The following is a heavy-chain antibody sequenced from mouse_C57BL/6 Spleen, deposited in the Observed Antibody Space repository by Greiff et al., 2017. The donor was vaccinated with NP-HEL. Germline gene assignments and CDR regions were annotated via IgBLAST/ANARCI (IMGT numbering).Heavy chain of an antibody. CDR3: ARSHQDPYYYGSSYSFAY. CDR1: GYAFSSYW. CDR2: IYPGDGDT. Sequence: QVQLQQSGAELVKPGASVKISCKASGYAFSSYWMNWVKQRPGKGLEWIGQIYPGDGDTNYNGKFKGKATLTADKSSSTAYMQLSSLTSEDSAVYFCARSHQDPYYYGSSYSFAYWGQGTLVTVSA. V-gene: IGHV1-80*01. J-gene: IGHJ3*01. D-gene: IGHD1-1*01.